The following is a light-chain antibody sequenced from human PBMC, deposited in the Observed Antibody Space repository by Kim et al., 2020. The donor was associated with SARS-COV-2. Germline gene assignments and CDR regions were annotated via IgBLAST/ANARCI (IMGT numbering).Light chain of an antibody. Sequence: GQEVTISCYGRSSNTGRNSRNGYQRFPGMGPTPLVYDNQRRPSGLPDRFSGSTSGTSASLAVNGLQPGDWGDYYCAAWDDSLNGRLFGGGTQLTVL. CDR1: SSNTGRNS. V-gene: IGLV1-44*01. CDR3: AAWDDSLNGRL. J-gene: IGLJ3*02. CDR2: DNQ.